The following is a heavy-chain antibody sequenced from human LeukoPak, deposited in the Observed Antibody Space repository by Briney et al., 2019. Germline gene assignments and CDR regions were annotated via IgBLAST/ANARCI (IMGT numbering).Heavy chain of an antibody. CDR3: AKHIAYYYDSSGYHIDY. CDR2: ISGGRGST. V-gene: IGHV3-23*01. J-gene: IGHJ4*02. D-gene: IGHD3-22*01. CDR1: GFTFSDYA. Sequence: GGSLRLSCAASGFTFSDYAMSWVRQAHGKGREWVSGISGGRGSTYNADSVKGRITISGDNSKNTLFLQMNSLRAEDTAVYYCAKHIAYYYDSSGYHIDYWGQGTLVTVSS.